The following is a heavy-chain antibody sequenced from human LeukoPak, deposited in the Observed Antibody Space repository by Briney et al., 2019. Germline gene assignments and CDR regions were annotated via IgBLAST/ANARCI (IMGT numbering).Heavy chain of an antibody. CDR3: ARESTTVAGTFDY. D-gene: IGHD6-19*01. V-gene: IGHV4-34*01. CDR1: GFTFSSYG. Sequence: GSLRLSCAASGFTFSSYGMHWVRQAPGKGLEWIGEINHSGSTNYNPSLKSRVTISVDTSKNQFSLKLSSVTAADTAMYYCARESTTVAGTFDYWGQGTLVTVSS. CDR2: INHSGST. J-gene: IGHJ4*02.